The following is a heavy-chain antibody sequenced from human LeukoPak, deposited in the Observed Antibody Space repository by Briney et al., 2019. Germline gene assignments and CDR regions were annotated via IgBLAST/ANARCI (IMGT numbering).Heavy chain of an antibody. Sequence: SETLSLTCTVSGGSISSGDYYWSWIRQPPGKGLEWIGYIYYSGSTYYNPPLKSRVTISVDTSKNQFSLKLSSVTAADTAVYYCAREGSLGRNDDYYYYGMDVWGQGTTVTVSS. CDR1: GGSISSGDYY. CDR2: IYYSGST. CDR3: AREGSLGRNDDYYYYGMDV. D-gene: IGHD1-1*01. V-gene: IGHV4-30-4*01. J-gene: IGHJ6*02.